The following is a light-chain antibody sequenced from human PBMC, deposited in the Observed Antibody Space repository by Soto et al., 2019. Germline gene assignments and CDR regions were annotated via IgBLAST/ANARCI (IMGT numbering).Light chain of an antibody. CDR1: SNDVGGNNY. V-gene: IGLV2-11*01. Sequence: QSALTQPRSVSGSPGQSVTISCTGTSNDVGGNNYVSWYQQHPGKAPKLMISEVSNRPSGFSNRFSGSKSGNTASLTISGLQADDEGDYYCYSYAGSFTWVFGGGTKLTVL. CDR3: YSYAGSFTWV. CDR2: EVS. J-gene: IGLJ3*02.